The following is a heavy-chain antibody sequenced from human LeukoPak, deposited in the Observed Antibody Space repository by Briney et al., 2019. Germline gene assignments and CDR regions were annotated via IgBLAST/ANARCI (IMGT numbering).Heavy chain of an antibody. CDR2: INPNSGGT. CDR1: GYTFTGYY. V-gene: IGHV1-2*02. CDR3: ARTTNWNYRYYYYYMDV. Sequence: ASVKVSCKAPGYTFTGYYMHWVRQAPGQGLERMGWINPNSGGTNYAQKFQGRVTMTRDTSISTAYMELSRLRSDDTAVYYCARTTNWNYRYYYYYMDVWGKGTTVTVSS. D-gene: IGHD1-7*01. J-gene: IGHJ6*03.